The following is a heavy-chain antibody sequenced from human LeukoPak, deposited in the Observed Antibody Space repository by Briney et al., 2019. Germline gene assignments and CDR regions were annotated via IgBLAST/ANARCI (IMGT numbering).Heavy chain of an antibody. CDR3: VRDLGGRSGH. CDR2: INEDGSTT. D-gene: IGHD1-26*01. CDR1: GFTFSSNW. J-gene: IGHJ4*02. Sequence: GGSLRLSCAASGFTFSSNWMHWVRQAPGKGLVWVSRINEDGSTTNYAGSVKGRSTIFRDNAKNTLYLQMNSLRAEDTAVYYCVRDLGGRSGHWGQGTLVTVSA. V-gene: IGHV3-74*01.